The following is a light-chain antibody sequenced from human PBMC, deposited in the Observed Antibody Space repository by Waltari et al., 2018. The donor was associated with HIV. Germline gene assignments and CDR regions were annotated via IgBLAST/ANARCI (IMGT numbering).Light chain of an antibody. J-gene: IGKJ3*01. CDR1: QDISNY. CDR3: QHYDNLLFT. Sequence: DLQLTQSPSSLSASVGDRVSITCQASQDISNYLNWYQQKPGKAPKLLIYDASNLQTGVPSRFSGSGSGTDFTFTISSLQPEDFATYYCQHYDNLLFTFGPGTKVDIK. V-gene: IGKV1-33*01. CDR2: DAS.